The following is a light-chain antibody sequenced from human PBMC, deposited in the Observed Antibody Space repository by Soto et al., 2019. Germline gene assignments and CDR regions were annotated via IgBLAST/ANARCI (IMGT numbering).Light chain of an antibody. CDR2: DAA. V-gene: IGKV3-15*01. CDR3: QQHNDWHT. J-gene: IGKJ5*01. Sequence: EIVMTKSPATRSVSRVGRVTLGGRASENVRGSKVARYQQKPGEAPRLLIFDAAIRATGIAPRFSGGGSGTEFILTISSVESEDFAIYYCQQHNDWHTFGQGTRLEIK. CDR1: ENVRGSK.